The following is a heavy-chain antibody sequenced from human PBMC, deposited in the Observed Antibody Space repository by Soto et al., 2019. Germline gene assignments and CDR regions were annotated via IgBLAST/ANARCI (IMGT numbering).Heavy chain of an antibody. CDR1: GGSISSSNW. J-gene: IGHJ3*02. CDR3: ASTRIDSGSTRTSDI. D-gene: IGHD1-26*01. CDR2: IYHSGNT. V-gene: IGHV4-4*02. Sequence: SETLSLTCAVSGGSISSSNWWTWVRRPPGKGLEWIGEIYHSGNTNYKPSLKSRVTMSVDKSKNQFSLMLSSVTAADTAVYYCASTRIDSGSTRTSDIWGRGTMVTVSS.